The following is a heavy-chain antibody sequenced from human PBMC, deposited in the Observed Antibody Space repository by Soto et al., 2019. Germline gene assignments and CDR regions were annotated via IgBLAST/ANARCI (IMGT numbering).Heavy chain of an antibody. Sequence: EVQLVESGGGLVQPGGSLRLSLAATGFTFSTYWMHWVRQGPGKGRVWVSRISTDGSSTTYADSVKGRFTISRDNAKNTLYLQMNSLRAEDTAVYYCARATGSNHPFDYWGQGSLVTVSS. CDR2: ISTDGSST. J-gene: IGHJ4*02. V-gene: IGHV3-74*01. CDR3: ARATGSNHPFDY. CDR1: GFTFSTYW. D-gene: IGHD2-2*01.